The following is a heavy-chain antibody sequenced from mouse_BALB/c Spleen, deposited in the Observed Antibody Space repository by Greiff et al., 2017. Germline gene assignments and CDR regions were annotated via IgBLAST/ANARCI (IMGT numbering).Heavy chain of an antibody. CDR1: GFSLTSYG. Sequence: VKLMESGPGLVAPSQSLSITCTVSGFSLTSYGVHWVRQPPGKGLEWLGVIWAGGSTKYNSALMSRLSISKDNSKSQVFLKMNSLQTDDTAMYYCARGGNYRYYAMDYWGQGTSVTVSS. CDR2: IWAGGST. J-gene: IGHJ4*01. D-gene: IGHD2-1*01. V-gene: IGHV2-9*02. CDR3: ARGGNYRYYAMDY.